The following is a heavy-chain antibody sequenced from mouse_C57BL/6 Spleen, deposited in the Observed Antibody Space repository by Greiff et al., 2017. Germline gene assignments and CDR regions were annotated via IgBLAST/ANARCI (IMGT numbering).Heavy chain of an antibody. Sequence: VQLQQSGPELVKPGASVKISCKASGYAFSSSWMNWVKQRPGKGLEWIGRIYPGDGDTNYNGKFKGKATLTAEKSSSTAYMQLSSLTSEDSAVYFCANGYYVNPWFAYWGQGTLVTVSA. CDR1: GYAFSSSW. D-gene: IGHD2-3*01. V-gene: IGHV1-82*01. CDR2: IYPGDGDT. CDR3: ANGYYVNPWFAY. J-gene: IGHJ3*01.